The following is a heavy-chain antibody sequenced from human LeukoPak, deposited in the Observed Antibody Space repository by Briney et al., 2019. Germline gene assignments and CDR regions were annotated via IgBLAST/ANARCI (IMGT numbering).Heavy chain of an antibody. CDR2: IIPILGIA. D-gene: IGHD4-11*01. V-gene: IGHV1-69*02. Sequence: SVKVSFKASGGTFSSYTISWVRQAPGQGLEWMGRIIPILGIANYAQKFQGRVTITADKSTSTAYMELSSLRSEDTAVHYRARASTVTKNWFDPWGQGTLVTVSS. CDR3: ARASTVTKNWFDP. J-gene: IGHJ5*02. CDR1: GGTFSSYT.